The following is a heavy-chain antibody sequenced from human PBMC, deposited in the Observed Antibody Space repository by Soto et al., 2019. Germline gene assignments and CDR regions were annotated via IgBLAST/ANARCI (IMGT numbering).Heavy chain of an antibody. J-gene: IGHJ5*02. D-gene: IGHD4-17*01. CDR3: ARSPAYGDYANLDT. CDR2: IYTTRSP. Sequence: QVQLQESGPGLVKPSETLSLTCTVSGASVSKYSWNWIRQPAGKGLEWIGRIYTTRSPNYNPSLKSRVTMSVDTSKNQFSLKLNLTSVTAADTAVYYCARSPAYGDYANLDTWGQGTLVTVSS. CDR1: GASVSKYS. V-gene: IGHV4-4*07.